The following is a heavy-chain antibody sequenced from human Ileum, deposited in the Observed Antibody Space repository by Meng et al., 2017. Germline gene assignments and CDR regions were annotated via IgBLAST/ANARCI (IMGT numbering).Heavy chain of an antibody. CDR1: GGSISSYY. CDR3: ARREYDSRGYYFDY. J-gene: IGHJ4*02. Sequence: QVQLQESGPGLVKRSETLSLTCTVSGGSISSYYWSWIRQPPGKGLEWIGYIYYKGSTNYNPSLKSRLTMSVDTSKNQFSLKLSSVTAADTAVYYCARREYDSRGYYFDYWGQGTLVTVSS. V-gene: IGHV4-59*08. CDR2: IYYKGST. D-gene: IGHD3-22*01.